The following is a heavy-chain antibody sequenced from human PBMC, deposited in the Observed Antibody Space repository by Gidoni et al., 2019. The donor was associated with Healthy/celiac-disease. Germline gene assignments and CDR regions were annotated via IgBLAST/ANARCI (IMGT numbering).Heavy chain of an antibody. J-gene: IGHJ4*02. V-gene: IGHV3-33*01. CDR1: GFTFISYG. CDR3: ARGGVFGVVITYYFDY. CDR2: IWYDGSNK. Sequence: QVQLVESGGGVVQPGRSLRLVCAASGFTFISYGLHWVRQAPGKGLEWVAVIWYDGSNKYYADSVKGRFTISRDNSKNTLYLQMNSLRAEDTAVYYCARGGVFGVVITYYFDYWGQGTLVTVSS. D-gene: IGHD3-3*01.